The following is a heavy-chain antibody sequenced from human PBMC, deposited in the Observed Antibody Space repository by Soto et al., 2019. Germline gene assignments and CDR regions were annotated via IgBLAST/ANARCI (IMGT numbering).Heavy chain of an antibody. Sequence: PGESLKISWKGAGYRFISYWIGWVRQMPGKGLEWMGIIYPGDSDTRYSPSFQGQVTISADKSISTAYLQWSSLKASDTAIYYCARRTDYGQPYMDVWGQGTTVTAP. J-gene: IGHJ6*02. D-gene: IGHD4-17*01. V-gene: IGHV5-51*01. CDR3: ARRTDYGQPYMDV. CDR2: IYPGDSDT. CDR1: GYRFISYW.